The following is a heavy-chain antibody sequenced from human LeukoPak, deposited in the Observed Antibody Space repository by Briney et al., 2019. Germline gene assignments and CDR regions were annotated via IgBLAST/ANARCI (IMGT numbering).Heavy chain of an antibody. CDR1: GYTFSSCA. Sequence: WASVKVSRKASGYTFSSCAINWVRQAPGQGLEYMGWIDTKTGNPTYAQGFTGRFVFSLDTSVSTAYLQISSLKAEDTAVYYCAIHPSDSSGYFPYWGQGALVTVSS. V-gene: IGHV7-4-1*02. CDR3: AIHPSDSSGYFPY. J-gene: IGHJ4*02. D-gene: IGHD3-22*01. CDR2: IDTKTGNP.